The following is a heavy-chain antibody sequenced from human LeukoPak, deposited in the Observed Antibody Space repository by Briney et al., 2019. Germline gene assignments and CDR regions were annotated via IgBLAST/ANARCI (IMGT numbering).Heavy chain of an antibody. D-gene: IGHD6-13*01. J-gene: IGHJ5*02. Sequence: SETLSLTCTVSDDSISSISFYWGWIRQPPGKGLEWIGSIYYGGTTYYNPSLESRVTMSLDTSKKQFSLRLRSVTAADTAVYHCVAYTSSLRWFDPWGQGTLVSVSS. V-gene: IGHV4-39*07. CDR3: VAYTSSLRWFDP. CDR2: IYYGGTT. CDR1: DDSISSISFY.